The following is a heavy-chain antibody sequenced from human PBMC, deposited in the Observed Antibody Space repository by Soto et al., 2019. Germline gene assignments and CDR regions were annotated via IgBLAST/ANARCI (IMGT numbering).Heavy chain of an antibody. Sequence: QVQLVQSGAEVKKPGASVKVSCKASGYTFTSYGISWVRQAPGQGLEWMGWISAYNGNTNYAQKLQGRVTMTTDTSTSTAYMELRSLRSDDTAVYYCASEDVIVGATGVCDYWGQGTLVTVSS. CDR1: GYTFTSYG. J-gene: IGHJ4*02. CDR3: ASEDVIVGATGVCDY. D-gene: IGHD1-26*01. V-gene: IGHV1-18*01. CDR2: ISAYNGNT.